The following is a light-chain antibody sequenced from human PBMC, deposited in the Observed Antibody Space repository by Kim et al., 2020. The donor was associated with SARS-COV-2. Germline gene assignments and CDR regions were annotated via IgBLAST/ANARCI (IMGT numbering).Light chain of an antibody. Sequence: DIQMTQSPYSVSASVGDRVTITCRSSQGLSNFLAWYQQKPGKVPKLLIFAASVLQSGVPSRFSGRGSGTDFTLTISSLQPEDVATYYCQRYNTAPWTFGQGTKVEIK. CDR2: AAS. J-gene: IGKJ1*01. V-gene: IGKV1-27*01. CDR3: QRYNTAPWT. CDR1: QGLSNF.